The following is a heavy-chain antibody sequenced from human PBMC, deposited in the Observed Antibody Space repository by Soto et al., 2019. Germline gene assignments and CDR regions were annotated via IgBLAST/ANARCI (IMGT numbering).Heavy chain of an antibody. CDR3: AKARCTGNSCYVPDY. V-gene: IGHV3-23*01. J-gene: IGHJ4*01. CDR1: GFTFNSYT. Sequence: GSPRLSCAASGFTFNSYTMAWVRQAPEKGLEWVSSISGSGGSPSYADSVQGRFTISRDNSRNTISLQMNSLRAEDTATYYCAKARCTGNSCYVPDYWGHGSLVTVSS. CDR2: ISGSGGSP. D-gene: IGHD2-8*02.